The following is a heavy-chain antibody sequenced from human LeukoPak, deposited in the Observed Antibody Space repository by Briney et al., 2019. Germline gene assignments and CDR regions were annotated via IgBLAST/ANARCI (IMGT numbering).Heavy chain of an antibody. CDR3: TRANYGDYGLNWFDP. Sequence: PGRSLRLSCAASGFTFSSYGMHWVRQAPGKGLEWVGFIRSKAYGGTTEYAASVKGRFTISRDDSKSIACLQMNSLKTEDTAVYYCTRANYGDYGLNWFDPWGQGTLVTVSS. CDR1: GFTFSSYG. CDR2: IRSKAYGGTT. J-gene: IGHJ5*02. V-gene: IGHV3-49*04. D-gene: IGHD4-17*01.